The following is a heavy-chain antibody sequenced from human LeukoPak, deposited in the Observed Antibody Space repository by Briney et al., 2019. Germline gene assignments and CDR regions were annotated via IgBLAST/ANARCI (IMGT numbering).Heavy chain of an antibody. J-gene: IGHJ6*03. D-gene: IGHD3-10*01. CDR3: ARGDTMVRGVIKAYYYYYMDV. CDR2: IKQDGSEK. CDR1: GFTFSSYW. V-gene: IGHV3-7*01. Sequence: QPGGSLRLSCAASGFTFSSYWMSWVRQAPGKGLEWVANIKQDGSEKYYVDSVKGRFTISRDNAKNSLYLQMNSLRAEDTAVYYCARGDTMVRGVIKAYYYYYMDVWGKGTTVTVSS.